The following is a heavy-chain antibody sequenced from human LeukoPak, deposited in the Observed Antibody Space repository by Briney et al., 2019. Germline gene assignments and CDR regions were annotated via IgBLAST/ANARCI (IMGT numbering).Heavy chain of an antibody. J-gene: IGHJ3*02. CDR1: GGSISSYY. Sequence: SETLSLTCTVSGGSISSYYWSWIRQPAGKGLEWIGRIYTSGSTNYNPSLKSRVTMSVDTSKTQFSLKLSSVTAADTAVYYCARGPAYCGGDCLPNAFDIWGQGTMVTVSS. CDR2: IYTSGST. V-gene: IGHV4-4*07. D-gene: IGHD2-21*02. CDR3: ARGPAYCGGDCLPNAFDI.